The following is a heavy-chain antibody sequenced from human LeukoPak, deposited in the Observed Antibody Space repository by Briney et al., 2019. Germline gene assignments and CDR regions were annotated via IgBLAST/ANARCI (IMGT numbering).Heavy chain of an antibody. D-gene: IGHD3-16*01. CDR2: VMSGRGST. J-gene: IGHJ4*02. CDR1: GFSVSDYS. Sequence: GGSLRLSCAASGFSVSDYSISWIRQSPGKGPEWISYVMSGRGSTNYADTVKGRFTISRDNAKNSVALQLDGLRADDTAVYFCTRERRGSYYAFESWGQGTLVTVSS. CDR3: TRERRGSYYAFES. V-gene: IGHV3-11*05.